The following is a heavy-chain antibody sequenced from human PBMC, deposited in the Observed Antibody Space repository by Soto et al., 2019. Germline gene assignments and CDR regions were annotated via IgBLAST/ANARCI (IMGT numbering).Heavy chain of an antibody. V-gene: IGHV1-69*06. J-gene: IGHJ4*02. Sequence: QVQLVQSGAEVKKPGSSVKVSCKASGGTYNTFAISWVRQAPGQGLEWMGGIIPVLGPAFYAQKFQGRVTITADKSTTTAYLELTSLRSEDTAVYYCVRAANRYFDYWGQRTLVTVSS. CDR2: IIPVLGPA. CDR3: VRAANRYFDY. CDR1: GGTYNTFA.